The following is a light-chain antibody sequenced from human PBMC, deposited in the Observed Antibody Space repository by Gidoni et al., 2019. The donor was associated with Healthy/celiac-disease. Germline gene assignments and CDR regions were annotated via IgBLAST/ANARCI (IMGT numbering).Light chain of an antibody. CDR3: QQRSNWPPGT. Sequence: DIVLTQSPATLSLSPGERATLSCRASQSVSSYLAWYQQKPGQAPRLLIYDASNRATGIPARFSGSGSGTDFTLTISSLEHEDFAVYYCQQRSNWPPGTFGPGTKVDIK. CDR2: DAS. V-gene: IGKV3-11*01. CDR1: QSVSSY. J-gene: IGKJ3*01.